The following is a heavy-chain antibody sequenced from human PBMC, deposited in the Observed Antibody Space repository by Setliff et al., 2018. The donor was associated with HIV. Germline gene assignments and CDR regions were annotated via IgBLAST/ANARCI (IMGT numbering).Heavy chain of an antibody. CDR2: INTYNGNT. V-gene: IGHV1-18*01. D-gene: IGHD1-1*01. CDR3: ARNKLSDAFDV. J-gene: IGHJ3*01. CDR1: GYTFTTYG. Sequence: SCKASGYTFTTYGISWVRQAPGQGLEWMGWINTYNGNTNYAQKLQGRVNMTTDTSTSTAYLELRRLRSDDTAVYFCARNKLSDAFDVWGPGTMVTVSS.